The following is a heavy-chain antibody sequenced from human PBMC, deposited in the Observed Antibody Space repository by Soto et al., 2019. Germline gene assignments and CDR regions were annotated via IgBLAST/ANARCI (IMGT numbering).Heavy chain of an antibody. CDR1: GFTFSSYG. V-gene: IGHV3-30*18. D-gene: IGHD2-2*01. J-gene: IGHJ4*02. CDR3: AKGSTYFDY. CDR2: ISYDGSNK. Sequence: QVQLVESGGGVVQPGRSLRLSCAASGFTFSSYGMHWVRQAPGKGLEWVAGISYDGSNKYYADSVKGRFTISRDNSKNTLYLQMNSLRAEDTAVYYCAKGSTYFDYWGQGTLVTVSS.